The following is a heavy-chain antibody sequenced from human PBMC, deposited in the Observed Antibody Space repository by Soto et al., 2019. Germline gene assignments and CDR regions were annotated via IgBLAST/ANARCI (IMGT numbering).Heavy chain of an antibody. J-gene: IGHJ6*03. Sequence: SETLSLTCTVSGGSISSYYWSWIRQPPGKGLEWIGYIYYSGSTNYNPSLKSRVTISADTSKNQFSLKLSSVTAADTAVYYCARLGGYSGYDFGAPTHYYYYMDVWGKGTTVTVSS. CDR1: GGSISSYY. V-gene: IGHV4-59*08. CDR3: ARLGGYSGYDFGAPTHYYYYMDV. D-gene: IGHD5-12*01. CDR2: IYYSGST.